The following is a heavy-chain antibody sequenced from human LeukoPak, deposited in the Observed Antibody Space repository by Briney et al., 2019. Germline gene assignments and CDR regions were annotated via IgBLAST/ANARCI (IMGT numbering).Heavy chain of an antibody. J-gene: IGHJ4*02. D-gene: IGHD5-18*01. CDR1: GGTSNSYA. V-gene: IGHV1-69*13. CDR2: IIPLFNTA. CDR3: ARGIKLWFYFDS. Sequence: ASVKVSCKASGGTSNSYAITWVRQAPGQGLEWMGGIIPLFNTASYAQKFQGRVTITADESTTTAYMELSSLRSEDTAVYYCARGIKLWFYFDSWGQGTLVTVSS.